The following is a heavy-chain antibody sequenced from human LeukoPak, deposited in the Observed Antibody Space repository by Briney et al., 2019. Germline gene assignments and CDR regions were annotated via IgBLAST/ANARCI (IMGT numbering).Heavy chain of an antibody. CDR3: AGLSPGGLRLRESDY. CDR1: GFTFSSYS. J-gene: IGHJ4*02. Sequence: PGGSLRLSCAASGFTFSSYSMNWVRQAPGKGLEWVSSISSSSSYIYYADSVKGRFTISRDNAKNSLYLQMNSLRAEDTAVYYCAGLSPGGLRLRESDYWGREPLVTVSS. D-gene: IGHD3-3*01. V-gene: IGHV3-21*01. CDR2: ISSSSSYI.